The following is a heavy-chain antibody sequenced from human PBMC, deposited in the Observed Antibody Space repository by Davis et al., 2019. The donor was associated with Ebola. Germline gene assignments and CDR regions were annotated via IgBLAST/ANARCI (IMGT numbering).Heavy chain of an antibody. CDR3: VRVLRFLEWLPYFDY. Sequence: GESLKISCAASGFTFSSYSMNWVRQAPGKGLEWVANIKQDGSEKYYVDSVKGRFTISRDNAKNSLYLQMNSLRAEDTAVYYCVRVLRFLEWLPYFDYWGQGTLVTVSS. CDR1: GFTFSSYS. D-gene: IGHD3-3*01. CDR2: IKQDGSEK. J-gene: IGHJ4*02. V-gene: IGHV3-7*04.